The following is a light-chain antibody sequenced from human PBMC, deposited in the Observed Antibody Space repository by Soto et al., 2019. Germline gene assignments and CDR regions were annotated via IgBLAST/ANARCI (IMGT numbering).Light chain of an antibody. Sequence: NVLTQSPGTLSLSPGDRASLSCRASQSVSNNYLAWHQQRPGQAPRLLIFGASNRATGVPDRFTGSASGTDFTLTISSLQPEDFALYFCQQYASSPVTFGGGTKVEI. V-gene: IGKV3-20*01. CDR3: QQYASSPVT. CDR1: QSVSNNY. J-gene: IGKJ4*01. CDR2: GAS.